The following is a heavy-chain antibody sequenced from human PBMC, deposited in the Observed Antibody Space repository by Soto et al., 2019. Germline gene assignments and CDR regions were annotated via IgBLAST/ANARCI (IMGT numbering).Heavy chain of an antibody. CDR3: ARLYCSSSSCRAFNFYGMDV. Sequence: PGESLKISCQGSEYNFLSYWIVWVRQMPGKGLEWMGRIDPTDSQTNFSPSFQGHVTLSTGPSNSTAYLHWRSLKASDSARYYCARLYCSSSSCRAFNFYGMDVWGRGTTVTVSS. V-gene: IGHV5-10-1*01. CDR1: EYNFLSYW. J-gene: IGHJ6*01. D-gene: IGHD2-2*01. CDR2: IDPTDSQT.